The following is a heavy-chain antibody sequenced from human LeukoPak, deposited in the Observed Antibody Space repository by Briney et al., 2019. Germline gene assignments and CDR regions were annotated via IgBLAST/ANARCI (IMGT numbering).Heavy chain of an antibody. CDR1: GYTFTSYG. J-gene: IGHJ6*03. D-gene: IGHD5-12*01. CDR3: ARVATIDYYYYYMDV. CDR2: MNPNSGNT. V-gene: IGHV1-8*02. Sequence: ASVKVSCKASGYTFTSYGISWVRQATGQGLEWMGWMNPNSGNTGYAQKFQGRVTMTRNTSISTAYMELSSLRSEDTAVYYCARVATIDYYYYYMDVWGKGTTVTISS.